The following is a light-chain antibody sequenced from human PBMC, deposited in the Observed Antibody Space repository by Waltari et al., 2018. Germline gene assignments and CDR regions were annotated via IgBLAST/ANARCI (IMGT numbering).Light chain of an antibody. CDR2: EAS. V-gene: IGKV3-20*01. Sequence: EIVLTQSPGTLSLPPGERATLSCRACQSVSRFLAWYQQKPGQAPRLLIYEASSRATDIPDRFSGSGSGTDFSLTISRLEPEDFAVYYCQKYGTLPATFGQGTKVEIK. CDR3: QKYGTLPAT. J-gene: IGKJ1*01. CDR1: QSVSRF.